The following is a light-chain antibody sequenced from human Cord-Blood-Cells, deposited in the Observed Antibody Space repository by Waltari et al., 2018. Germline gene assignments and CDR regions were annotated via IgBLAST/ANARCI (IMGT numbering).Light chain of an antibody. CDR2: QDS. J-gene: IGLJ2*01. V-gene: IGLV3-1*01. Sequence: SYELTQPPSVSVSPGQTASITCSGDKLGDQYACWYQQKPGQYPVLVIYQDSKRPSGIHDRFSGSNSGNTATLTISGTQAMDEADYYCQAWDSSTAVFGGGTKLTVL. CDR3: QAWDSSTAV. CDR1: KLGDQY.